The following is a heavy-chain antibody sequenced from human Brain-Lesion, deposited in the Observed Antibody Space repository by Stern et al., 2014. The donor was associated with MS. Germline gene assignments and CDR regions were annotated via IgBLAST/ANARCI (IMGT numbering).Heavy chain of an antibody. CDR1: GGSISSGSDY. Sequence: MQLVESGPGLVKPSQTLSLTCTVSGGSISSGSDYWSWIRQPVGKGLEWIGLTHPIGGAFSPPSLKSRVTIQTDTSITQVSLELNSATAADTAIYYCASGYRIFDYWGQGILVTVSS. D-gene: IGHD5-18*01. J-gene: IGHJ4*02. CDR3: ASGYRIFDY. CDR2: THPIGGA. V-gene: IGHV4-61*02.